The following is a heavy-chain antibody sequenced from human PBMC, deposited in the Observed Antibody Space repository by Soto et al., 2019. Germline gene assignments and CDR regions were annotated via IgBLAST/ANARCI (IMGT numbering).Heavy chain of an antibody. Sequence: SVKVSCKASGGTFSSYAISWVRQAPGQGLEWMGGIIPIFGTANYAQKFQGRVTITADESTSTAYMELSSLRSEDTAVYYCARGGRTYDFKEGGNWFDPWGQGTLVTVSS. J-gene: IGHJ5*02. D-gene: IGHD3-3*01. V-gene: IGHV1-69*13. CDR1: GGTFSSYA. CDR2: IIPIFGTA. CDR3: ARGGRTYDFKEGGNWFDP.